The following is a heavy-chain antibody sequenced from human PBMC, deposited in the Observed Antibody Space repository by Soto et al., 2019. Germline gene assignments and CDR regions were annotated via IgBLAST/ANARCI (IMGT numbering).Heavy chain of an antibody. CDR3: ASRDPGTSVDY. V-gene: IGHV4-4*02. J-gene: IGHJ4*02. CDR1: GGSFTSNNW. Sequence: QVQLQESGPGLVKPSGTRSLTCAVSGGSFTSNNWWTWVRQPPGQGLEWIGEIYRTGSTNYNPSLKSRATISLDKSENQFSLKVTSLTAADTAVYYCASRDPGTSVDYWGQGTLVSVSS. D-gene: IGHD1-7*01. CDR2: IYRTGST.